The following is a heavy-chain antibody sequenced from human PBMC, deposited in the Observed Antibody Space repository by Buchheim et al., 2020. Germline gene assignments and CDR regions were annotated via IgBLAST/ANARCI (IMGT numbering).Heavy chain of an antibody. CDR3: ARGREYYDSSGY. J-gene: IGHJ4*02. CDR2: INPKSGYT. Sequence: QVQLVQSGAEVQKPGASVKVSCKASGYTFSAFYVHWVRQAPGQGLEWMGLINPKSGYTNYSQKFQDRVTMTRDTSISTAYMELRRLRSDDTAMYYCARGREYYDSSGYWGQGTL. V-gene: IGHV1-2*02. CDR1: GYTFSAFY. D-gene: IGHD3-22*01.